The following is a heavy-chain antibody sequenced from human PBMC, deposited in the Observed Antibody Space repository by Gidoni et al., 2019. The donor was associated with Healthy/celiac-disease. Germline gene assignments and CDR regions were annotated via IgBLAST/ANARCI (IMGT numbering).Heavy chain of an antibody. CDR1: GGSFSGYY. J-gene: IGHJ6*02. D-gene: IGHD2-15*01. V-gene: IGHV4-34*01. Sequence: QVQLQQWGAGLLKPSETLSLTCAVYGGSFSGYYWSWLRQPPGKGLEWIGEINHSGSTNYNPSLKSRVTISVDTSKNQFSLKLSSVTAADTAVYYCARGQMVAYYYYYYGMDVWAQGTTVTVSS. CDR2: INHSGST. CDR3: ARGQMVAYYYYYYGMDV.